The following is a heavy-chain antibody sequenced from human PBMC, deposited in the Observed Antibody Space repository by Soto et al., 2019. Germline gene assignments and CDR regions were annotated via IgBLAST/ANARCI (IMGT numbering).Heavy chain of an antibody. CDR1: GYTFISYS. Sequence: QVQLVQSGAEEKKPGASVKLSCKASGYTFISYSMHWVRQAPGQRLEWMGWLNVGNGNTKYSQKFQGRVTITGDTYASTAYMELSSLRSEDTAVYYCARERWASGSRWFDPWGQGTLVTVSS. CDR3: ARERWASGSRWFDP. CDR2: LNVGNGNT. J-gene: IGHJ5*02. V-gene: IGHV1-3*05. D-gene: IGHD6-19*01.